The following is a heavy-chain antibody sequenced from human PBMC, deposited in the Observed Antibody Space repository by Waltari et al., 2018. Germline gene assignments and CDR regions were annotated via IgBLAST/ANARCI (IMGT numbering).Heavy chain of an antibody. V-gene: IGHV3-53*01. CDR3: ARDLGIVLDYGMDV. CDR2: IYSGGST. Sequence: EVQLVESGGGLIQPGGSLRLSCAASGFPVSSNSMSWVRQAPGQGLELGSVIYSGGSTDYADSVKGRFTISRDNSKNTLYLQMNSLRAEDTAVYYCARDLGIVLDYGMDVWGQGTTVTVSS. CDR1: GFPVSSNS. J-gene: IGHJ6*02. D-gene: IGHD2-8*01.